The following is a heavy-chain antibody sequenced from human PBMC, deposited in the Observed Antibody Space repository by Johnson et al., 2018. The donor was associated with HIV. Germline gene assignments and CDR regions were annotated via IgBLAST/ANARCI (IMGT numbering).Heavy chain of an antibody. J-gene: IGHJ3*02. CDR3: ANTYSSGYYNDAFDI. V-gene: IGHV3-30*02. CDR1: GFTFSSYG. CDR2: IRNDGGNK. Sequence: HVQLMESGGGVVQPGGSLRLSCVASGFTFSSYGMHWVRQAPGKGLEWVAFIRNDGGNKYNVDSVKGRFTISRDNFKNTLYLQMNSRRIEDTAVYYCANTYSSGYYNDAFDIWCQGTMVTVSS. D-gene: IGHD3-22*01.